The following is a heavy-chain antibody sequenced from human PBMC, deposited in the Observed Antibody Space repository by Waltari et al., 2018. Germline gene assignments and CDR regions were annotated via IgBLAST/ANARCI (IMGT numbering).Heavy chain of an antibody. J-gene: IGHJ4*02. D-gene: IGHD4-17*01. CDR3: VSRRGLQYFDY. Sequence: QLQLQESGPGLVKPSETLSLPCTFSGGSISSSSYYWGWIRQPPGKGLEWIGSIYYSGRTYYNPSLKSRVTISVDTSKNQFSLKLSSVTAADTAVYYCVSRRGLQYFDYWGQGTLVIVSS. CDR2: IYYSGRT. V-gene: IGHV4-39*01. CDR1: GGSISSSSYY.